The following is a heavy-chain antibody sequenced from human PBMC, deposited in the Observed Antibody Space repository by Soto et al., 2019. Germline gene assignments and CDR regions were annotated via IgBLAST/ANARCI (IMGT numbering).Heavy chain of an antibody. CDR3: AKDFSYASDSTFDY. CDR2: ISGGGGST. CDR1: GFTFSNCA. D-gene: IGHD2-2*01. V-gene: IGHV3-23*01. J-gene: IGHJ4*02. Sequence: PGGSLRLSCTASGFTFSNCAMNWVRQAPEKGLEWVSSISGGGGSTYYADSVKGRFTISRDNSKNTLYLQISTLRADDTAVYYCAKDFSYASDSTFDYWGQGTLVTVAS.